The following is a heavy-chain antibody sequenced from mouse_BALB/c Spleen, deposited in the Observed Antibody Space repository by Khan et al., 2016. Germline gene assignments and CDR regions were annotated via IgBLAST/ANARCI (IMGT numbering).Heavy chain of an antibody. CDR2: INPGSGGT. Sequence: QVQLQQSGAELVRPGTSVKVSCKASGYAFTNYLIEWVKQRPGQGLEWIGVINPGSGGTNYNEKFKGKATLTADKSSSTAYMQLSSLTSDDSAVFFCARSDGYDVGYAYGGQGTLVTVSA. D-gene: IGHD2-2*01. CDR3: ARSDGYDVGYAY. V-gene: IGHV1-54*01. J-gene: IGHJ3*01. CDR1: GYAFTNYL.